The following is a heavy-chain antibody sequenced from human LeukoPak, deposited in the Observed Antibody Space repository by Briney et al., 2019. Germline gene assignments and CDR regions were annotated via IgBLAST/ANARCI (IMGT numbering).Heavy chain of an antibody. CDR2: IGWNSVKI. D-gene: IGHD6-13*01. V-gene: IGHV3-9*01. Sequence: PGRSLRLSCAASGFTFGNYAMNWVRQVPGKGLEWVSSIGWNSVKIGYADSVKGRFTISRDNAKNSLYLQMNSLRPEDTASYYCAKAALGQRLVVDYFDYWGQGILVTVSS. J-gene: IGHJ4*02. CDR3: AKAALGQRLVVDYFDY. CDR1: GFTFGNYA.